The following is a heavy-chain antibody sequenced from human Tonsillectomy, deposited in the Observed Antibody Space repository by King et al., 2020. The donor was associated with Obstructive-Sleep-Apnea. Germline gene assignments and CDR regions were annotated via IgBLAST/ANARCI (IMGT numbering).Heavy chain of an antibody. CDR1: GFPSIGSG. CDR3: ARDAARGYYYYYGMDV. D-gene: IGHD2-15*01. J-gene: IGHJ6*02. V-gene: IGHV3-74*03. Sequence: VQLVESGGGLVQPGGSLRFSCPALGFPSIGSGLTGAAQPPGRGWCWSSGFIRMGGATTNGVSVKGRFTISRDNAKNTLYLQMNSLRAEDTAVYYCARDAARGYYYYYGMDVWGQGTTVTVSS. CDR2: FIRMGGAT.